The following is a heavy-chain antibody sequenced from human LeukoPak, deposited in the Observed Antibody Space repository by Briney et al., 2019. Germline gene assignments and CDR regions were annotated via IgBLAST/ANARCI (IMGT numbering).Heavy chain of an antibody. CDR2: INHSGST. CDR3: ARDQNPKDNYYDSSGPHY. CDR1: GGSFSGYY. V-gene: IGHV4-34*01. D-gene: IGHD3-22*01. Sequence: SETLSLTCAVYGGSFSGYYWSWIRQPPGKGLEWIGEINHSGSTNYNPSLKSRVTISVDTSKNQFSLKLSSVTAADTAVYYCARDQNPKDNYYDSSGPHYWGQGTLVTVSS. J-gene: IGHJ4*02.